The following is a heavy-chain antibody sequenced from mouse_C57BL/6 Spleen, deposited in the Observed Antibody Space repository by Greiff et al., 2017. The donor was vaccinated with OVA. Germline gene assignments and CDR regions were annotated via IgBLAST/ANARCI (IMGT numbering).Heavy chain of an antibody. Sequence: QVQLQQSGAELVRPGASVKLSCKASGYTFTDYYINWVKQRPGQGLEWIARIYPGSGNTYYNEKFKGKATLTAEKSSSTAYMQLSSLTSEDSAVYFCARDEAWFAYWGQGTRVTVSA. CDR2: IYPGSGNT. V-gene: IGHV1-76*01. J-gene: IGHJ3*01. CDR1: GYTFTDYY. CDR3: ARDEAWFAY.